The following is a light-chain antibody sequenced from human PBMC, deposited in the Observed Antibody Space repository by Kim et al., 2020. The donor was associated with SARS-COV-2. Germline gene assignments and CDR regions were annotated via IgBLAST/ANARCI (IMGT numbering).Light chain of an antibody. V-gene: IGKV1-39*01. CDR3: HQSYRSPYT. Sequence: SASGGDRITITCRASQTIDNYINWYQQKPGRAPTLLIYTASNVQRGVPLGFSGGGSGTDFTLSISSLRPEDFATYFCHQSYRSPYTFGQGTKLEI. CDR2: TAS. J-gene: IGKJ2*01. CDR1: QTIDNY.